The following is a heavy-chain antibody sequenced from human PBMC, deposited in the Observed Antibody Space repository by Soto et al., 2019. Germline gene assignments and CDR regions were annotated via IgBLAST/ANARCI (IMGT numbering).Heavy chain of an antibody. CDR2: IIPIFGTA. CDR1: GGTFSSYA. V-gene: IGHV1-69*13. Sequence: SVNVSCKASGGTFSSYAISWVRQAPGQGLEWMGGIIPIFGTANYAQKFQGRVTITADESTSTAYMELSSLRSEDTAVYYCARDMDLKWAHQASGGMDVWGQGTTVTVSS. CDR3: ARDMDLKWAHQASGGMDV. D-gene: IGHD2-2*01. J-gene: IGHJ6*02.